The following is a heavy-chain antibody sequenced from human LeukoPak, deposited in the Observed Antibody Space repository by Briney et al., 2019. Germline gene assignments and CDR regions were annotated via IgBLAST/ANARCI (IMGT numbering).Heavy chain of an antibody. J-gene: IGHJ3*02. CDR3: AREYYDFWSGYYDAFDI. Sequence: PGGSLRLSCAASGFTFSDHYMDWVRQAPGKGLEWVGCTRNKANSYTTEYAASVKGGFTISRDDSKNSLYLQMNSLKTEDTAVYYCAREYYDFWSGYYDAFDIWGQGTMVTVSS. D-gene: IGHD3-3*01. CDR1: GFTFSDHY. V-gene: IGHV3-72*01. CDR2: TRNKANSYTT.